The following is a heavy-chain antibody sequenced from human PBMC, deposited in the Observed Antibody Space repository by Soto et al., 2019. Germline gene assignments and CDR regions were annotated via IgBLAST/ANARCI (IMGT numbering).Heavy chain of an antibody. CDR3: ARDPPKYYDFWSGYSPYYYGMDV. J-gene: IGHJ6*02. CDR2: ISAYNGNT. D-gene: IGHD3-3*01. Sequence: VASVKVSCKASGYTFTSYGISWVRQAPGQGLEWMGWISAYNGNTNYAQKLQGRVTMTTDTSTSTAYMELRSLRSDDTAVYYCARDPPKYYDFWSGYSPYYYGMDVWGQGTTVTVSS. CDR1: GYTFTSYG. V-gene: IGHV1-18*01.